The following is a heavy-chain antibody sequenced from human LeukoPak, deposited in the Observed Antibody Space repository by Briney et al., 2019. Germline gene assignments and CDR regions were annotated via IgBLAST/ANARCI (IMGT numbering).Heavy chain of an antibody. CDR3: IVVVPAAARNNWFDP. V-gene: IGHV3-21*01. J-gene: IGHJ5*02. CDR1: GFTFSSYS. CDR2: ISSSSSYI. Sequence: GGSLRLSCAASGFTFSSYSMNWVRQAPGKGLEWVSSISSSSSYIYYADSVKGRFTISRDNAKNSLYLQMNSLRAEDTDLSGDIVVVPAAARNNWFDPWGQGTLVTVSP. D-gene: IGHD2-2*01.